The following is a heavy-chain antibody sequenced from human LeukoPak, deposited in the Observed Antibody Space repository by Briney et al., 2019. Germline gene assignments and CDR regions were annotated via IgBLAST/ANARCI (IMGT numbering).Heavy chain of an antibody. Sequence: SETLSLTCTVSGGSISNYWWAWIRQPAGKGLEWIGRIHSTGSTNYNPSLKSRVTMSIDTSKTQFSLKLRSVTAADTAVYYCAREGFAVIITFGNWGQGTLVSVSS. CDR1: GGSISNYW. CDR2: IHSTGST. J-gene: IGHJ4*02. V-gene: IGHV4-4*07. D-gene: IGHD3-3*01. CDR3: AREGFAVIITFGN.